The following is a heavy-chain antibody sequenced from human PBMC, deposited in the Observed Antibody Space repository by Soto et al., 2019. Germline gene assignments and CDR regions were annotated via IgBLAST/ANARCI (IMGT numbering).Heavy chain of an antibody. D-gene: IGHD3-22*01. Sequence: GGSLRLSCAASGFTFSSYGMHWVRQAPGKGLEWVAVISYDGSNKYYADSVKGRFTISRDNSKNTLYLQMNSLRAEDTAVYYCAKSNLYYYDSSGYYDAFDIWGQGTMVTVSS. V-gene: IGHV3-30*18. CDR2: ISYDGSNK. CDR3: AKSNLYYYDSSGYYDAFDI. J-gene: IGHJ3*02. CDR1: GFTFSSYG.